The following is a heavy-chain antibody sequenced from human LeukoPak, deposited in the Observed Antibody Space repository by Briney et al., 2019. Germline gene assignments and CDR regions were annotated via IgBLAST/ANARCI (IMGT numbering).Heavy chain of an antibody. D-gene: IGHD2-21*01. CDR2: INAGNGNT. J-gene: IGHJ4*02. Sequence: ASVKVSCKASGYTFTSYAMHWVRQAPGQRLEWMGWINAGNGNTKYSQKFQGRVTITRDTSASTAYMELRSLRSDDTAVYYCARDCARRALDYWGQGTLVTVSS. V-gene: IGHV1-3*01. CDR3: ARDCARRALDY. CDR1: GYTFTSYA.